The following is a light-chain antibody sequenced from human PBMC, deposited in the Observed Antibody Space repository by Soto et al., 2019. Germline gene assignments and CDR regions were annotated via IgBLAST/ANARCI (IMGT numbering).Light chain of an antibody. V-gene: IGKV1-12*01. CDR2: VAS. CDR3: QLATSVPWT. J-gene: IGKJ1*01. CDR1: QAIDNW. Sequence: DIQMTQSPSSVSASIGDRVTITCRASQAIDNWLAWYQQKPGKAPKLLIFVASNLQSGVTSRFSGSGFGTDFTLPISGLQPEDFPTYYCQLATSVPWTFGQGTKVTI.